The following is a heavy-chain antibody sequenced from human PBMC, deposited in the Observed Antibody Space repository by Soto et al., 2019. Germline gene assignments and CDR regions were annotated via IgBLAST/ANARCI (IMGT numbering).Heavy chain of an antibody. CDR1: GYSFTSFW. CDR3: ARDESITMIVVVNDAIDI. CDR2: IYPGDSDT. D-gene: IGHD3-22*01. J-gene: IGHJ3*02. Sequence: PGESLKISCKGSGYSFTSFWIGWVRQMPGNGLEWMGNIYPGDSDTRYSPSFQGQVTISVDKSVTTAYLQWHSLKASDTAMYYCARDESITMIVVVNDAIDIWGQGTMVTVSS. V-gene: IGHV5-51*01.